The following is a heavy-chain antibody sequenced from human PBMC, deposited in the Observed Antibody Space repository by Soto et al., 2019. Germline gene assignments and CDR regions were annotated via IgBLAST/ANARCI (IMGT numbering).Heavy chain of an antibody. D-gene: IGHD5-18*01. CDR3: TTCEMYTATCPFDY. CDR2: IKSKTDGGTT. CDR1: GCSFTNAW. Sequence: EVQLVESGGGLVKPGGSLRLSCADSGCSFTNAWMSWVRQAPGQGLEWVGHIKSKTDGGTTDYAAPVRGRFTISGDDSKNTLYLQMDSLKNDDTAVYYCTTCEMYTATCPFDYWGQGTLVTVSS. J-gene: IGHJ4*02. V-gene: IGHV3-15*01.